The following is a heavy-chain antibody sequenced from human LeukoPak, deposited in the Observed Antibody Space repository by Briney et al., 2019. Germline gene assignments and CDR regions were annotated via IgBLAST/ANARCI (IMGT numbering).Heavy chain of an antibody. D-gene: IGHD3-22*01. CDR3: VAYYYDSSGYYRYYFDY. V-gene: IGHV3-21*01. CDR2: ISSSSSYI. Sequence: GSLRLSCAASGFTFSSYSMNWVRQAPGKGLEWVSSISSSSSYIYYADSVKGRFTISRDNAKNSLYLQMNSLRAEDTAVYYCVAYYYDSSGYYRYYFDYWGQGTLVTVSS. J-gene: IGHJ4*02. CDR1: GFTFSSYS.